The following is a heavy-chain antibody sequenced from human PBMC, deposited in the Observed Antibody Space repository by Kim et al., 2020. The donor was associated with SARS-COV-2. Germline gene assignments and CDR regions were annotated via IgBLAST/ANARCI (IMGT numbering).Heavy chain of an antibody. D-gene: IGHD3-3*01. CDR3: ARQRFWSGYRRDLFDY. V-gene: IGHV4-39*01. J-gene: IGHJ4*02. CDR2: IYYSGST. Sequence: SETLSLTCTVSGGSISSSSYYWGWIRQPPGKGLEWIGSIYYSGSTYYNPSLKSRVTISVDTSKNQFSLKLSSVTAADTAVYYCARQRFWSGYRRDLFDYWGQGTLVTVSS. CDR1: GGSISSSSYY.